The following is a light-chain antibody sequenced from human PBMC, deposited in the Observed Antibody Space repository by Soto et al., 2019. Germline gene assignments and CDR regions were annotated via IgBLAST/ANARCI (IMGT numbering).Light chain of an antibody. CDR1: NSDVGRYNS. J-gene: IGLJ1*01. Sequence: QSVLTQPHSVSGSPGQSVTISCTGTNSDVGRYNSVSWYQQLPGKAPQLIISAVRQRPSGVPDRFSGSKSGNTASLTISGLQTEDEADYYCVSYTSSTTYVFGTGTKLTVL. CDR3: VSYTSSTTYV. CDR2: AVR. V-gene: IGLV2-11*01.